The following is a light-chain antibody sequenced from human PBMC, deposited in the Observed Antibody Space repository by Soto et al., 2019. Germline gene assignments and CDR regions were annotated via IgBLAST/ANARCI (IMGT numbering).Light chain of an antibody. CDR3: QQYDSTPLT. J-gene: IGKJ4*01. CDR2: WAS. V-gene: IGKV4-1*01. Sequence: DIVMTQSPDSLAVSLGERATINCKSSQSVLYSSNNKNYLAWYQQKPGQPPKLLIYWASTRESGVPDRFSGSGSGTDFTLTSSSLQAEDVAVYYCQQYDSTPLTFGGGTKVELK. CDR1: QSVLYSSNNKNY.